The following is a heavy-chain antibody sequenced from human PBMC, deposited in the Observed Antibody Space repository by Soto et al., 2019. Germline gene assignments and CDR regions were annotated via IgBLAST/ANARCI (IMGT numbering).Heavy chain of an antibody. CDR2: ISSSSRTI. V-gene: IGHV3-48*02. CDR1: GFTLGTYS. CDR3: ARDGGYCSGGICYDVFDV. Sequence: GGSLRLSCAASGFTLGTYSMNWVRQAPGRGLEWVSYISSSSRTINYADSVKGRFTVSRDNAENSLHLQMNSLRDEDTAVYYCARDGGYCSGGICYDVFDVWGQGTMVTVSS. J-gene: IGHJ3*01. D-gene: IGHD2-15*01.